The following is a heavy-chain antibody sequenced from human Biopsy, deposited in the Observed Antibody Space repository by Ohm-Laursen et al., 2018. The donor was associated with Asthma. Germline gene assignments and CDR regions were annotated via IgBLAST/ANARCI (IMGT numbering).Heavy chain of an antibody. D-gene: IGHD1-26*01. CDR3: AKGEWELLEANFDY. Sequence: SLRLSCAASGFTFDDYAMHWVRQAPGKGLEWVSGISWNSGSIGYADSVKGRFTISRDNARNSLYLQMNSLRAEDTALYYCAKGEWELLEANFDYWGQGTMVTVSS. CDR1: GFTFDDYA. V-gene: IGHV3-9*01. J-gene: IGHJ4*03. CDR2: ISWNSGSI.